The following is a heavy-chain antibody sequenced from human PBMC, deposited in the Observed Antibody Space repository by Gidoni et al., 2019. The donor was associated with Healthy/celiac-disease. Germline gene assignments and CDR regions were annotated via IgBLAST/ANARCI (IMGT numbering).Heavy chain of an antibody. V-gene: IGHV1-69*01. CDR3: ARDRATRGYSYGPYYYYYGMDV. CDR2: IIPIFGTA. Sequence: QVQLVQSGAEVKKPGPSVKVSCKASGGIFISYAISWVLQAPGQGLEWMGGIIPIFGTANYAQKFQGRVTITADESTSTAYMELSSLRSEDTAVYYCARDRATRGYSYGPYYYYYGMDVWGQGTTVTVSS. D-gene: IGHD5-18*01. J-gene: IGHJ6*02. CDR1: GGIFISYA.